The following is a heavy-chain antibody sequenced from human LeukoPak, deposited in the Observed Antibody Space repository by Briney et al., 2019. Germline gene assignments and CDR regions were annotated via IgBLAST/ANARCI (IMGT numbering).Heavy chain of an antibody. CDR2: IYHSGST. CDR1: GYSISSGYY. V-gene: IGHV4-38-2*02. D-gene: IGHD4-17*01. Sequence: SETLSLTCTVSGYSISSGYYWGWIRQSPGKGLEWIGSIYHSGSTYYNPSLKSRVTISVDTSKNQFSLKLSSVTAADTAVYYCARELRIDAFDIWGQGTMVTVSS. CDR3: ARELRIDAFDI. J-gene: IGHJ3*02.